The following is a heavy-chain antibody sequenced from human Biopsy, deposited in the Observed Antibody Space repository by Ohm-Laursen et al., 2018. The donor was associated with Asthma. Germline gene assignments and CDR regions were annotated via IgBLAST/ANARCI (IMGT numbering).Heavy chain of an antibody. Sequence: SLRLSCTASGFAVSRDHMFWVRQAPGKGLEWVSVIYSGGTSHTADSVRGRFTISRDYSKNTLYLQMHSLRAEDTAVYYCARGDSSNWSHYYFDYWGQGTLFTVSS. D-gene: IGHD3-22*01. CDR3: ARGDSSNWSHYYFDY. CDR2: IYSGGTS. J-gene: IGHJ4*02. CDR1: GFAVSRDH. V-gene: IGHV3-53*01.